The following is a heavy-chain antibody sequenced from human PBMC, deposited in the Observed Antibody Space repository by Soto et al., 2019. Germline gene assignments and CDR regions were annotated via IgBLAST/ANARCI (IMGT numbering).Heavy chain of an antibody. CDR1: GGSITGYY. CDR3: ARESYFGSGATVVAY. J-gene: IGHJ4*02. CDR2: IYYSGTT. Sequence: PSETLSLTCTVSGGSITGYYWSWIRQPPGKGLEWIGYIYYSGTTSHNPSLYSRVTMSVDTSKNQFSLKVNSETAADTAVYYCARESYFGSGATVVAYWGKGTLVTVSS. D-gene: IGHD3-10*01. V-gene: IGHV4-59*01.